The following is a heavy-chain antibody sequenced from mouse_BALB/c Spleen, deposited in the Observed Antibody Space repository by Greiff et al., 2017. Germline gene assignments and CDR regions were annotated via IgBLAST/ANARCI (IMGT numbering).Heavy chain of an antibody. CDR1: GFTFSSYY. D-gene: IGHD2-2*01. J-gene: IGHJ4*01. CDR2: INSNGGST. CDR3: ARVLDYGYEGYAMDY. Sequence: EVKLVESGGGLVKLGGSLKLSCAASGFTFSSYYMSWVRQTPEKRLELVAAINSNGGSTYYPDTVKGRFTISRDNAKNTLYLQMSSLKSEDTALYYCARVLDYGYEGYAMDYWGQGTSVTVSS. V-gene: IGHV5-6-2*01.